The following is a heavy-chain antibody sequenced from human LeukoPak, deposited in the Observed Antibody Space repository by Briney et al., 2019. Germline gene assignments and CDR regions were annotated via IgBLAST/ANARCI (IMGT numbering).Heavy chain of an antibody. D-gene: IGHD6-13*01. J-gene: IGHJ4*02. CDR1: GFTFSSYA. CDR2: ISSNGGST. CDR3: VKGVWGYSSSWYDY. Sequence: PGGSLRLSCSASGFTFSSYAMHWVRQAPGKGLEYVSAISSNGGSTYYADSAKGRFTISRDNSKNTLYLQMSSLRAEDTAVYYCVKGVWGYSSSWYDYWGQGTLVTVSS. V-gene: IGHV3-64D*06.